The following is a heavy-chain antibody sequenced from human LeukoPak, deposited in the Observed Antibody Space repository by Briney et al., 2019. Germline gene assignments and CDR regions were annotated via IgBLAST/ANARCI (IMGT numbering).Heavy chain of an antibody. Sequence: GGSLRLSCAASGFTFNSYAMSWVRQPPGKGLEWVSAITGSGGSAYYADSVKGRFTISRDNSKNTLYLQMNSLRAEDTAVYYCAKDSFCSSTSCSDFEYWGPGTLVTVSS. V-gene: IGHV3-23*01. CDR1: GFTFNSYA. D-gene: IGHD2-2*01. J-gene: IGHJ4*02. CDR3: AKDSFCSSTSCSDFEY. CDR2: ITGSGGSA.